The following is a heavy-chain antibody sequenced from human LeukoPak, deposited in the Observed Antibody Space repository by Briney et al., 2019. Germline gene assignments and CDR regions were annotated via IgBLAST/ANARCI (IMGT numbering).Heavy chain of an antibody. CDR3: ARDLKPFYYYYYYMDV. D-gene: IGHD1-14*01. V-gene: IGHV1-2*02. CDR1: GYTFTGYY. Sequence: ASVKVSCKASGYTFTGYYMHWVRQAPGQGLEGMGWINPNSGGTNYAQKFQGRVTMTRDTSISTAYMELSRLRSDDTAVYYCARDLKPFYYYYYYMDVWGKGTTVTVSS. J-gene: IGHJ6*03. CDR2: INPNSGGT.